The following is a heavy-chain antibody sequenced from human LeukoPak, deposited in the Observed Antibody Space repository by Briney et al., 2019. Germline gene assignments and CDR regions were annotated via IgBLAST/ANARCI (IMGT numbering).Heavy chain of an antibody. CDR3: ARSRKHCSSTSCSHRGSDAFDI. D-gene: IGHD2-2*01. CDR2: VNPNSGGT. V-gene: IGHV1-2*02. J-gene: IGHJ3*02. Sequence: ASVKVSCKASGYTFTGYYMHWVRQAPGQGLEWMGWVNPNSGGTNYAQKFQGRVTMTRDTPISTAYMELSRLRSDDTAVYYCARSRKHCSSTSCSHRGSDAFDIWGQGTMVTVSS. CDR1: GYTFTGYY.